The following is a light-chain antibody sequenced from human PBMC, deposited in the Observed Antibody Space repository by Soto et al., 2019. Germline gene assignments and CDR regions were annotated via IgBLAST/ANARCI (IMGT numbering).Light chain of an antibody. CDR1: QGISNW. CDR3: QEANNFPFT. Sequence: IQMTQSPSSVSASVGDRVSLTCRASQGISNWLAWYRQKPGKAPELLIYAASSVQSGVPSRFSGSGSGTDFTLTIRNLQPEDSATYFCQEANNFPFTFGGGTKVDIK. V-gene: IGKV1-12*02. J-gene: IGKJ4*01. CDR2: AAS.